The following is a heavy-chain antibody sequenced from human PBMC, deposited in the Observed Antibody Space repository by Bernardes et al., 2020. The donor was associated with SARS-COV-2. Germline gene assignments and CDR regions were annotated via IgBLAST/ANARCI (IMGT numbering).Heavy chain of an antibody. Sequence: SETLSLTCTVSGGSIDRYYWTWIRQTPGSTLEWIGYSSFTGSTDYNPSLKSRVTISVDTSKRQSSLTLTSVSAADTAIYYCARDSSATRYYIWGPGSLVTVSS. J-gene: IGHJ4*02. CDR2: SSFTGST. V-gene: IGHV4-59*01. D-gene: IGHD3-10*01. CDR3: ARDSSATRYYI. CDR1: GGSIDRYY.